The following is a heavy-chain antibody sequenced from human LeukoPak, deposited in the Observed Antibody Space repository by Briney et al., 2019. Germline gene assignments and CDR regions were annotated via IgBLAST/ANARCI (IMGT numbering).Heavy chain of an antibody. CDR3: ARDESGWHPEY. D-gene: IGHD6-19*01. Sequence: GGSLRLSCAASGFTFSDYYMSWLRQAPGKGLEWVSYISSSGRTIYYADSVKGRFTISRDNAKNSLYLQMNSLRAEDTAVYHCARDESGWHPEYWGQGTLVTVSS. CDR2: ISSSGRTI. V-gene: IGHV3-11*01. J-gene: IGHJ4*02. CDR1: GFTFSDYY.